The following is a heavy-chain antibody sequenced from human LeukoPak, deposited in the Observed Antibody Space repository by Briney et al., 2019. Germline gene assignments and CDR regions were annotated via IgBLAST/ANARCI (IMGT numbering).Heavy chain of an antibody. CDR1: ECTFSSYA. V-gene: IGHV1-69*13. CDR3: ARDREYYDSSGYYFDY. J-gene: IGHJ4*02. CDR2: IIPIFGTA. D-gene: IGHD3-22*01. Sequence: SVKVSCKASECTFSSYAISWVRQAPGQGLEWMGGIIPIFGTANYAQKFQGRVTITADESTSTAYMELSSLRSEDTAVYYCARDREYYDSSGYYFDYWGQGTLVTVSS.